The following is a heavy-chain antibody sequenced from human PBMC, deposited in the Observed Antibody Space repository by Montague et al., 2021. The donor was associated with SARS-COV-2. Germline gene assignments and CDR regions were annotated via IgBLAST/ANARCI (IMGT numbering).Heavy chain of an antibody. V-gene: IGHV4-39*07. CDR3: ARDLAGYYGSGSYGGMDV. CDR1: GGSIRSSSYY. CDR2: FYYSGST. Sequence: SETLSLTCTVSGGSIRSSSYYWGWIRQPPGNGLEWIGSFYYSGSTYYNSSLKSRVSISVDTSKNQFSLKLSSVTAADTAVYYCARDLAGYYGSGSYGGMDVWGQGTTVTVS. J-gene: IGHJ6*02. D-gene: IGHD3-10*01.